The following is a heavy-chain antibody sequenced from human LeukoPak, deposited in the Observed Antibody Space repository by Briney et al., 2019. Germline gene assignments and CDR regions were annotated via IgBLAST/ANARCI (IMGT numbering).Heavy chain of an antibody. Sequence: SETLSLTCTVSGYSISSGYYWAWIRPPPGKGLEWIGSIYHSGSTYYNPSLKSRVSISVDTSKNQFSLKLTSVTAADTAVYYCARADVDHYYMDVWGKGTTVTVSS. D-gene: IGHD3/OR15-3a*01. CDR2: IYHSGST. V-gene: IGHV4-38-2*02. J-gene: IGHJ6*03. CDR1: GYSISSGYY. CDR3: ARADVDHYYMDV.